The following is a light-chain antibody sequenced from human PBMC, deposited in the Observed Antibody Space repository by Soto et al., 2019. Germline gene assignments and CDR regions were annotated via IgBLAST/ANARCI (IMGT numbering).Light chain of an antibody. CDR1: KSISTY. V-gene: IGKV1-39*01. CDR2: AAS. J-gene: IGKJ1*01. CDR3: QQSYSTPRT. Sequence: DIKMTQSPSSLSASVGDRFTIXXRASKSISTYLIWYQQKPEKAPKXMIYAASSLHSGVPSRFSGSGAGTEFTLTISSLQPEDFATYYCQQSYSTPRTFGQGTKVDIK.